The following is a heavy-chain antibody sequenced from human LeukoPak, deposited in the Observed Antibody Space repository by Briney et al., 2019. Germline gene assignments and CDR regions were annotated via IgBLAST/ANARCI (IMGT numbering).Heavy chain of an antibody. D-gene: IGHD6-19*01. V-gene: IGHV1-24*01. J-gene: IGHJ4*02. CDR2: FDPEDGET. CDR1: GYTLTELS. Sequence: ASVKVSCKVSGYTLTELSMHWVRQAPGKGLEWMGGFDPEDGETIYAQKFQGGVTMTEDTSTDTAYMELSSLRSEDTAVYYCATYPVGGSSGWSAQYYFDYWGQGTLVTVSS. CDR3: ATYPVGGSSGWSAQYYFDY.